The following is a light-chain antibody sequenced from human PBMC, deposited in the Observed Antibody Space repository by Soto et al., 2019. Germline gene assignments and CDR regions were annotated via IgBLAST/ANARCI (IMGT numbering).Light chain of an antibody. CDR3: QQYGSSWR. Sequence: IVLTQSPGTLSLSPGERATLSCRASQSVSSSYLAWYQQKPGQAPMLLIHGASSRATGIPDRCSGSGSGTDFTLTISRLEREDLAVYYCQQYGSSWRFGQGTKVDIK. CDR2: GAS. J-gene: IGKJ1*01. CDR1: QSVSSSY. V-gene: IGKV3-20*01.